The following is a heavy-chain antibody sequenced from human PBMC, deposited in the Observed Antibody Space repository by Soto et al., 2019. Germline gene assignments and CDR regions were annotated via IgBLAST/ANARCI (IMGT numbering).Heavy chain of an antibody. J-gene: IGHJ4*02. CDR3: ASPVLWFGDDG. D-gene: IGHD3-10*01. CDR1: GFTFSDYY. V-gene: IGHV3-11*05. CDR2: ISSSSSYT. Sequence: QVQLVESGGGLVKPGGSLRLSCAASGFTFSDYYMSWIRQAPGKGLEWVSYISSSSSYTNYADSVKGRFTISRDNAKNSLYLPMNSLRAEDTAVYYCASPVLWFGDDGWGQGNLVTVSS.